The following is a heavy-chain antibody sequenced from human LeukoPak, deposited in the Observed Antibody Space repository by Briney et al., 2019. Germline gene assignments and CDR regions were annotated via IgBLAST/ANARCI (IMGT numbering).Heavy chain of an antibody. D-gene: IGHD6-6*01. CDR1: GYTFTRYD. Sequence: ASVKVSCKASGYTFTRYDINWVRQATGQGLEWMGWMNPNRGNTGYAQKIQGKVTMTRNTSISTAYMELSSLRSEDTAVYYCARAVYSSSPELFDYWGQGTLVTVSS. CDR2: MNPNRGNT. CDR3: ARAVYSSSPELFDY. J-gene: IGHJ4*02. V-gene: IGHV1-8*01.